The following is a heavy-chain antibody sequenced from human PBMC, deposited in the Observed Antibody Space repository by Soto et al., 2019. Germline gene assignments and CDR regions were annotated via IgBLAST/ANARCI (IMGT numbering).Heavy chain of an antibody. D-gene: IGHD2-15*01. CDR1: GFTFSNAW. J-gene: IGHJ6*03. CDR3: TTGDCSGGSCYSYYYYYMDV. Sequence: PGGSLRLSCAASGFTFSNAWMSWVRQAPGKGLEWGGRIKSKTDGGTTDYAAPAKGRFTISRDDSKNTLYLQMNSLKTEDTAVYYCTTGDCSGGSCYSYYYYYMDVWGKGTTVTVSS. V-gene: IGHV3-15*01. CDR2: IKSKTDGGTT.